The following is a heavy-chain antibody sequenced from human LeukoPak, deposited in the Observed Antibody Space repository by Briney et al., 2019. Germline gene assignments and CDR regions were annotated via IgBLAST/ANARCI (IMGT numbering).Heavy chain of an antibody. J-gene: IGHJ4*02. CDR1: GFIFSNYA. CDR2: ISSSTSVI. CDR3: ARRAGAYSHPYDY. Sequence: GGSLRLSCAASGFIFSNYAMSWVRQAPGKGLEWISSISSSTSVIYYADSVKGRFTISRDNARNLVFLQMNSLRAEDTAVYYCARRAGAYSHPYDYWGQGTLVTVSS. V-gene: IGHV3-48*01. D-gene: IGHD4/OR15-4a*01.